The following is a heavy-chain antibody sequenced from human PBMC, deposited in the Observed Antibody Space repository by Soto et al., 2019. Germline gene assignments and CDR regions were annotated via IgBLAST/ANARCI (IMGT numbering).Heavy chain of an antibody. CDR2: VTGSGGQI. V-gene: IGHV3-23*01. Sequence: GGSVSLSCAASGFTISTYAMTWVRQAPGKGLECVSGVTGSGGQIHYADSVKGRFTISKDNSKNTLYLQMSSLREEDTALYYCAKDAVYKDGLWLMDSWGQGTLVTVSS. D-gene: IGHD2-21*01. J-gene: IGHJ5*02. CDR3: AKDAVYKDGLWLMDS. CDR1: GFTISTYA.